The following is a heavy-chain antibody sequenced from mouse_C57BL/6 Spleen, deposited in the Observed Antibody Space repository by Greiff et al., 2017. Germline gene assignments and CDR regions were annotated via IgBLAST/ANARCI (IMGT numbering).Heavy chain of an antibody. Sequence: VQLQQSGPELVKPGASVKISCKASGYAFSSSWMNWVKQRPGKGLEWIGRIYPGDGDTNYNGKFKGKATLTADKSSSTAYMHLSSLTSEDSAVYFCARQITTVVPPFDYWGQGTTLTVSS. CDR2: IYPGDGDT. CDR1: GYAFSSSW. V-gene: IGHV1-82*01. D-gene: IGHD1-1*01. J-gene: IGHJ2*01. CDR3: ARQITTVVPPFDY.